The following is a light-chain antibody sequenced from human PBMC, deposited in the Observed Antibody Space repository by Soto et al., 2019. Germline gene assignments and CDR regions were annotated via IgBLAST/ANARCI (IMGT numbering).Light chain of an antibody. CDR2: ENS. CDR1: SSNIGNNY. V-gene: IGLV1-51*02. Sequence: QSVLTQPPSVSAAPGQKVTISCSGSSSNIGNNYVSWYHHLPGTAPKLLIFENSNRPSGIPDRFSASKSGASATLGITGLQAGDEADYYCGTWDDSLSSGVFGGGTKVTVL. J-gene: IGLJ3*02. CDR3: GTWDDSLSSGV.